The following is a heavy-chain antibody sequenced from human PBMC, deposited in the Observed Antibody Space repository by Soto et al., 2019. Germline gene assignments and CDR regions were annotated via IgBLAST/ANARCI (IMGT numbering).Heavy chain of an antibody. CDR2: ISFDGNKK. CDR1: GFTFSSYT. CDR3: ATQWLALDH. D-gene: IGHD6-19*01. J-gene: IGHJ4*02. Sequence: GGSLRLSCAASGFTFSSYTLHWVRQAPGKGLEWVAVISFDGNKKYYEDSVKGRFTISRDNSKNTLYLQMHSLRPEDTAVYYCATQWLALDHWGQGTPVTVSS. V-gene: IGHV3-30-3*01.